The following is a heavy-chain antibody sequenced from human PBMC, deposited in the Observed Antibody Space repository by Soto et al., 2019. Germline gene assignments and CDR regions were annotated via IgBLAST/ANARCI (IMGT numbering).Heavy chain of an antibody. J-gene: IGHJ4*02. Sequence: SETLSLTCAVYGGSFSGYYWSWIRQPPGKGLEWIGEINHSGSTNYNPSLKSRVTISVDTSKNQFSLKLSSVTAADTAVYYCASLYTGERPTNDYWGQGTLVTVSS. CDR2: INHSGST. V-gene: IGHV4-34*01. CDR3: ASLYTGERPTNDY. CDR1: GGSFSGYY. D-gene: IGHD1-1*01.